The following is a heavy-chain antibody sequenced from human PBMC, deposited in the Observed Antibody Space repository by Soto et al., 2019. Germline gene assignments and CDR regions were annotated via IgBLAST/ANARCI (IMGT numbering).Heavy chain of an antibody. Sequence: EVQLVESGGGLVQPGRSLRLSCAASGFTFDDYAMHWVRQAPGKGLEWVSGISWNSGSIGYADSVKGRFTISRDNAKNSLYLHMNSLSAEDTPLYYCAKDMGDGYYFDYWGQGTLVTVSS. CDR2: ISWNSGSI. CDR1: GFTFDDYA. CDR3: AKDMGDGYYFDY. D-gene: IGHD3-16*01. J-gene: IGHJ4*02. V-gene: IGHV3-9*01.